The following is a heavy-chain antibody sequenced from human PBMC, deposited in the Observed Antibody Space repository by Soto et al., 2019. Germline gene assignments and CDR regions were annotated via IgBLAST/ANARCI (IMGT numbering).Heavy chain of an antibody. Sequence: QDQLVQSGAEVKKPGASVKVSCKASAHSVDSDGVTWVRQAPGQGLEWMRWINTSNGVIHYAQKFQDRVTMTADTPTRTAYMEVRSLRSDDTAVYYCARRGNPLMGAWGQGTTVIVSS. CDR2: INTSNGVI. CDR3: ARRGNPLMGA. J-gene: IGHJ6*02. V-gene: IGHV1-18*01. CDR1: AHSVDSDG.